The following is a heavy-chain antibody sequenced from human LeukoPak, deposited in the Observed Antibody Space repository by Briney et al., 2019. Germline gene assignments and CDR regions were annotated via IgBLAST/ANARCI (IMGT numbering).Heavy chain of an antibody. D-gene: IGHD6-6*01. Sequence: GGSLRLSCAASGLTFTNYWMTWVRQAQGKGLEWVANIKQDGSVKYYVDSVKGRFTISRDNAKNSLYLQMNSLRAEDTAVYNCARIGYSSSSLDFWGRGTLVTVSS. CDR2: IKQDGSVK. V-gene: IGHV3-7*03. CDR1: GLTFTNYW. CDR3: ARIGYSSSSLDF. J-gene: IGHJ4*02.